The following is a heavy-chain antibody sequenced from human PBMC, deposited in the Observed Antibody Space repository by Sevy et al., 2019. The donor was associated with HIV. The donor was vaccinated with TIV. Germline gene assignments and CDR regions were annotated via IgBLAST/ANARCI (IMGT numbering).Heavy chain of an antibody. CDR2: IKQDGSEK. V-gene: IGHV3-7*01. D-gene: IGHD4-17*01. Sequence: GGSLRLSCAASGFTFSSYWMSWVRQAPGKGLEWVANIKQDGSEKYYVDSVKGRFTISRDNAKNSLYLQMNSLRAEDTAVYYCARVGPTTFYGDPGYWGQGTLVTVSS. CDR1: GFTFSSYW. CDR3: ARVGPTTFYGDPGY. J-gene: IGHJ4*02.